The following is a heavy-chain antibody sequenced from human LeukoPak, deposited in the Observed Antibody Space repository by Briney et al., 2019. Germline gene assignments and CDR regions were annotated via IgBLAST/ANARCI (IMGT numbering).Heavy chain of an antibody. V-gene: IGHV1-8*01. Sequence: GASVKVSCKASGYTFTSYDINWVRQATGQGLEWMGWMNPNSGNTGYAQKFQGRVTMTRNTSISTAYMELSSLRSEDTAVYYCARPYMPXTTPWYXYMDVWGKGTTVTVSS. J-gene: IGHJ6*03. CDR1: GYTFTSYD. CDR2: MNPNSGNT. D-gene: IGHD4-11*01. CDR3: ARPYMPXTTPWYXYMDV.